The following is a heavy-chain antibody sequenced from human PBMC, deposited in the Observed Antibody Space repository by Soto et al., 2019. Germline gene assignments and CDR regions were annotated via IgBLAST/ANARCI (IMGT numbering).Heavy chain of an antibody. J-gene: IGHJ6*02. CDR3: AILPREWLRFGGGAPRYYYYYYGMDV. CDR1: GYSFTSYW. D-gene: IGHD5-12*01. Sequence: GESLKISFKGSGYSFTSYWIGWVRQMPGKGLEWMGIIYPGDSDTRYSPSFQGQVTISADKSSRTAYLQWSSLKASDTAMYYCAILPREWLRFGGGAPRYYYYYYGMDVWGQGTTVTVSS. CDR2: IYPGDSDT. V-gene: IGHV5-51*01.